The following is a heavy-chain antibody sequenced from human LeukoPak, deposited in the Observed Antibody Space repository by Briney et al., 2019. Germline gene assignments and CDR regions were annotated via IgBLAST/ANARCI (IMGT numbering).Heavy chain of an antibody. J-gene: IGHJ4*02. Sequence: GGSLRLSCEGSGFTFSTLSLNWVRQAPGKGLEWVASISYSSTFLDYADSVKGRFTISRDNTQNSVYLEMNSLRDEDTAAYFCARGGDGHNSYLDFWGQGTLVTVSS. CDR2: ISYSSTFL. CDR3: ARGGDGHNSYLDF. D-gene: IGHD1-1*01. CDR1: GFTFSTLS. V-gene: IGHV3-21*06.